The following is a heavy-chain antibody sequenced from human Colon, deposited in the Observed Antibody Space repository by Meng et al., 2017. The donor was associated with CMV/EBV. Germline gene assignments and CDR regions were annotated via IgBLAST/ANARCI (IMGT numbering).Heavy chain of an antibody. CDR1: GFTFSSYG. Sequence: GGSLRLSCAASGFTFSSYGMHWVRQAPGKGLEWVAFIRYDGSNKYYADSVKGRFTISRDNSKNTLYLQMNSLRAEDTAVYYCAKDLTSAGYCSSTSCEYYYYYGMDVWGQGTRSPSP. D-gene: IGHD2-2*01. J-gene: IGHJ6*02. CDR2: IRYDGSNK. V-gene: IGHV3-30*02. CDR3: AKDLTSAGYCSSTSCEYYYYYGMDV.